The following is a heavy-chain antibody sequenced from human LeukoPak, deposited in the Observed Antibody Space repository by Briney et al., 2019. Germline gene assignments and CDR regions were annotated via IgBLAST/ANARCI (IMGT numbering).Heavy chain of an antibody. Sequence: GGSLRLSCAASGFTFNNAWMRWVRQAPGKGLEWVGRIKRENDGGTTDYAAPVKGRFTISRDDSKNTVYLEMNSLKTEDTAVYYCTTDTHCSTIGCRGPNYYYGLDVWGQGTTVTVSS. D-gene: IGHD2-2*01. V-gene: IGHV3-15*01. CDR3: TTDTHCSTIGCRGPNYYYGLDV. CDR2: IKRENDGGTT. J-gene: IGHJ6*02. CDR1: GFTFNNAW.